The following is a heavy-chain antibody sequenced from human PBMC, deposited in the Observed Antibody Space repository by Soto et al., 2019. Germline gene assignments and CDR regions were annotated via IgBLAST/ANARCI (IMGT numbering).Heavy chain of an antibody. J-gene: IGHJ2*01. Sequence: SETLSLTCTVSGYSISSGYYWGWIRQPPGKGLEWIGSIYHSGSTYYNPSLKSRVTISVDTSKNQFSLKLSSVTAADTAVYYCARDGGLGALYWYFDLWGRGTLVTVSS. V-gene: IGHV4-38-2*02. CDR2: IYHSGST. CDR3: ARDGGLGALYWYFDL. CDR1: GYSISSGYY. D-gene: IGHD3-16*01.